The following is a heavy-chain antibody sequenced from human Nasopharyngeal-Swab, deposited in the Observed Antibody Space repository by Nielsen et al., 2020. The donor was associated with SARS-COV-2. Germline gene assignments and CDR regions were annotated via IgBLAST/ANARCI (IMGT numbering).Heavy chain of an antibody. J-gene: IGHJ6*02. Sequence: SETLSLTCTVSGGSISSYFLSWIRQPPGKGLEWIGSMYHRRNTNYNPSLKCRVTISVDTSKNQFSLKLSSVTAADTAVYYCARDYSFSYGMDVWGQGTTVTVSS. CDR2: MYHRRNT. V-gene: IGHV4-59*01. CDR3: ARDYSFSYGMDV. D-gene: IGHD4-11*01. CDR1: GGSISSYF.